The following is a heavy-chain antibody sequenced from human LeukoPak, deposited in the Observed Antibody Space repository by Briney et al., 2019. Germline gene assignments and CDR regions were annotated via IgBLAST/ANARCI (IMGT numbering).Heavy chain of an antibody. CDR2: INPNSGGI. CDR3: AREYQDSSSWYDWFDP. D-gene: IGHD6-13*01. Sequence: ASVKVSCKASGYTFTGYYMHWVRQAPGQGLEWMGWINPNSGGINYAQKFQGRVTMTRDTSISTAYMELSRLRSDDTAVYYCAREYQDSSSWYDWFDPWGQGTLVTVSS. V-gene: IGHV1-2*02. CDR1: GYTFTGYY. J-gene: IGHJ5*02.